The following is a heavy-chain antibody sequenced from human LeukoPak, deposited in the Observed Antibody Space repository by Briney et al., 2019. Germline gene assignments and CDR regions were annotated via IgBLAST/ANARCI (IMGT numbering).Heavy chain of an antibody. CDR3: AKEGDGYNSDSTNWFDP. CDR1: GFTFSSYA. Sequence: PGGSLRLSCAASGFTFSSYAMSCVRQAPGKGLEWVSAISGSGGSTYYADSVKGRFTISRDNSKNTLYLQMNSLRAEDTAVYYCAKEGDGYNSDSTNWFDPWGQGTLVTVSS. D-gene: IGHD5-24*01. J-gene: IGHJ5*02. V-gene: IGHV3-23*01. CDR2: ISGSGGST.